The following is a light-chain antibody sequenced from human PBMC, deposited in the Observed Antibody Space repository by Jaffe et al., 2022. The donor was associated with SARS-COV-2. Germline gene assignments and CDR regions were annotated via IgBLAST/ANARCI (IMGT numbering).Light chain of an antibody. V-gene: IGLV2-23*03. J-gene: IGLJ1*01. Sequence: QSALTQPASVSGSPGQSITISCAGTSSDVGNYNLVSWYQQHPGKAPKLMIYEGSKRPSGVSNRLSGSKSGNTASLTISGLQAEDEADYYCCSYAGSYTFVFGTGTKVTVL. CDR2: EGS. CDR3: CSYAGSYTFV. CDR1: SSDVGNYNL.